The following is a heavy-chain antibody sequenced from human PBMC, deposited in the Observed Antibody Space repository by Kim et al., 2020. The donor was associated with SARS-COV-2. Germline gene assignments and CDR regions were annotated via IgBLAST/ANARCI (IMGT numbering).Heavy chain of an antibody. CDR2: ISYRGTT. Sequence: SETLSLTCTVSGGSLSSSSYYWGWIRQPPGKGLAWIGSISYRGTTYYNPSLKRRVTISVDTSRNQFSLKLSSVTAADTAVYYCARERYFDWIADPFDYWGQGTLVTVSS. CDR3: ARERYFDWIADPFDY. D-gene: IGHD3-9*01. CDR1: GGSLSSSSYY. J-gene: IGHJ4*02. V-gene: IGHV4-39*02.